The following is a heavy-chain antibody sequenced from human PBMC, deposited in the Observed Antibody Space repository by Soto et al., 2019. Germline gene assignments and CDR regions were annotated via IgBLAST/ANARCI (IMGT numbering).Heavy chain of an antibody. Sequence: QVQLQESGPGLVKPSETLSLTCTVSGGSVSSGSYYWSWIRQPPGKGLEWIVYIYYSGSTNYNPSLKSRVTISVDTSKNQFSLKLSSVTAADTAVYYCARARVEVVAWYFDLWGRGTLVTVSS. V-gene: IGHV4-61*01. J-gene: IGHJ2*01. D-gene: IGHD5-12*01. CDR3: ARARVEVVAWYFDL. CDR2: IYYSGST. CDR1: GGSVSSGSYY.